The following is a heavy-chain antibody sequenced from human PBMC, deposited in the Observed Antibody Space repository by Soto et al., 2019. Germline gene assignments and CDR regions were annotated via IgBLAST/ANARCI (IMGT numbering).Heavy chain of an antibody. CDR2: ISGSGGST. D-gene: IGHD2-2*01. J-gene: IGHJ6*03. CDR3: AKDSYQLLRTYYYYYMDV. Sequence: GGSLRLSCAASGFTFSSYAMSWVRQAPGKGLEWVSAISGSGGSTYYADSVKGRFTISRDNSKNTLYLQMNSLRAEDTAVYYCAKDSYQLLRTYYYYYMDVWGKGTTVTVSS. V-gene: IGHV3-23*01. CDR1: GFTFSSYA.